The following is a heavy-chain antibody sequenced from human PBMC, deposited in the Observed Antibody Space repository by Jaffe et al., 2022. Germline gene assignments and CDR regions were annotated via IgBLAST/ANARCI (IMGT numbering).Heavy chain of an antibody. V-gene: IGHV1-3*01. Sequence: QVQLVQSGAEVKKPGASVKVSCKASGYTFTSYAMHWVRQAPGQRLEWMGWINAGNGNTKYSQKFQGRVTITRDTSASTAYMELSSLRSEDTAVYYCARDTFGYSSGWYGMFDYWGQGTLVTVSS. J-gene: IGHJ4*02. D-gene: IGHD6-19*01. CDR2: INAGNGNT. CDR1: GYTFTSYA. CDR3: ARDTFGYSSGWYGMFDY.